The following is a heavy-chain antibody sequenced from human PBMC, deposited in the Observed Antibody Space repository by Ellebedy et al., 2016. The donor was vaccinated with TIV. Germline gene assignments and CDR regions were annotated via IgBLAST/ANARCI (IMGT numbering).Heavy chain of an antibody. V-gene: IGHV1-8*01. CDR1: GYTFTSYD. Sequence: AASVTVSCKASGYTFTSYDINWVRPATGQGLEWMGWMNPNSGNTGYAQKFQGRVTLTRNTSINTAYMELSSLRSDETAVYYCARGGGYYDSSGDVGYWGQGTLVTVSS. D-gene: IGHD3-22*01. CDR2: MNPNSGNT. J-gene: IGHJ4*02. CDR3: ARGGGYYDSSGDVGY.